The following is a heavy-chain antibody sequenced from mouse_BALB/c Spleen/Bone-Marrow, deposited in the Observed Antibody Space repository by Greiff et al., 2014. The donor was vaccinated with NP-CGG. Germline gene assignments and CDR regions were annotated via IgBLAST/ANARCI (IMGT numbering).Heavy chain of an antibody. V-gene: IGHV5-6*01. Sequence: EVQGVESGGDLVKPGGSLKLSCAASGFTFSSYGMSWVRQTPDKRLEWVATISSGGSYTYYPDSVKGRFTISRDNAKNTLYLQMSSLKSEDTAMYYCARHDYDEENFDYWGQGTTLTDSS. CDR2: ISSGGSYT. CDR3: ARHDYDEENFDY. CDR1: GFTFSSYG. J-gene: IGHJ2*01. D-gene: IGHD2-4*01.